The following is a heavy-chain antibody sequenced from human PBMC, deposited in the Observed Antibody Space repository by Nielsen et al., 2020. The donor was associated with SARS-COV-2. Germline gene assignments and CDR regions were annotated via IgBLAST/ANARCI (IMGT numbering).Heavy chain of an antibody. CDR3: AKDLTAVIVATASPFDY. D-gene: IGHD2-15*01. Sequence: GESLKISCAASGFTFSNYAMSWVRQAPGKGLEWVSTIGGSGDITYYGDSVKGRFTISRDNSKNTLYLQMNSLRAEDTAVYYCAKDLTAVIVATASPFDYWGQGSLVTVSS. CDR1: GFTFSNYA. V-gene: IGHV3-23*01. J-gene: IGHJ4*01. CDR2: IGGSGDIT.